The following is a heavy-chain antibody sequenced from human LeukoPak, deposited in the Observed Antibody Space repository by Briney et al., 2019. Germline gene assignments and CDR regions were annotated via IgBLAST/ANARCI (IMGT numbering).Heavy chain of an antibody. J-gene: IGHJ3*02. V-gene: IGHV3-21*01. CDR1: GFTFSSYS. Sequence: GGSLRLSCAASGFTFSSYSMNWVRQAPGKGLEWVSSISSSSSYIYYADTAKGRFTISRDNAKNSLYLQMNSLRAEDTAVYYCARGYYDTYDAFDIWGQGTMVTVSS. CDR3: ARGYYDTYDAFDI. CDR2: ISSSSSYI. D-gene: IGHD3-22*01.